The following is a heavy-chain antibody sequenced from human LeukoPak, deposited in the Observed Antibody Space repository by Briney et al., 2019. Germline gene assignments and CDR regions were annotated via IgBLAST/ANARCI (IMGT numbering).Heavy chain of an antibody. Sequence: GGSLRLSCAASGFTFSSYWMHWVRHAPGKGLVWVSRINSDGSSTSYADSVKGRFTISRDNAKNTLYLQMNSLRAEDTAVYSCARVQRPWYFDLWGRGTLVTVSS. V-gene: IGHV3-74*01. CDR2: INSDGSST. D-gene: IGHD1-1*01. CDR3: ARVQRPWYFDL. J-gene: IGHJ2*01. CDR1: GFTFSSYW.